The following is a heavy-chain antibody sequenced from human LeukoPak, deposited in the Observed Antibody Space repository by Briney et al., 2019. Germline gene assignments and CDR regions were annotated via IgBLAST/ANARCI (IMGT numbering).Heavy chain of an antibody. V-gene: IGHV3-23*01. CDR2: ISGSGGST. CDR3: ATEELNDYDSSGYPNY. CDR1: GFTFSSFA. Sequence: GGSLRLSCAASGFTFSSFAMSWVRQAPGKGLEWVSIISGSGGSTDYADSVKGRFTISRDNSKNTLYLQMNSLRAEDTAVYYCATEELNDYDSSGYPNYWGQGTLVIVSS. D-gene: IGHD3-22*01. J-gene: IGHJ4*02.